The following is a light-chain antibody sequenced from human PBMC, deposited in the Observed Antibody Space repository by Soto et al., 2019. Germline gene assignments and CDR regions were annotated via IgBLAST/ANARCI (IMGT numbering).Light chain of an antibody. J-gene: IGKJ4*01. V-gene: IGKV3-20*01. Sequence: EIVLTQSPGTLSLSPGERVTLSCRASESVSTNYLAWYQQKPGQAPRLLIYGASSRATGVPDRFSGSGSGADFTLTISRLEPEDFAVYYCQQYGSVPLTFGGGTKVEIK. CDR3: QQYGSVPLT. CDR2: GAS. CDR1: ESVSTNY.